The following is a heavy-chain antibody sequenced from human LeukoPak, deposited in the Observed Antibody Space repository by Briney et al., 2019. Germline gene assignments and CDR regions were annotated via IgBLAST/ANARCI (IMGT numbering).Heavy chain of an antibody. D-gene: IGHD2-2*01. Sequence: ASVKVSCKASGYTFTSYGISWVRQAPGQGLEWVGWISAYNGNTNYAQKLQGRVTMTTDTSTSTAYMELRSLRSDDTAVYYCARENPQLGYCSSTSCHPFDYWGQGTLVTVSS. J-gene: IGHJ4*02. CDR3: ARENPQLGYCSSTSCHPFDY. V-gene: IGHV1-18*04. CDR2: ISAYNGNT. CDR1: GYTFTSYG.